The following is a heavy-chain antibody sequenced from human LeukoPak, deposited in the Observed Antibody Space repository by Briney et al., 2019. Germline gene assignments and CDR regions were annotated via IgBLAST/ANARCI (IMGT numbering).Heavy chain of an antibody. CDR2: IYTSGST. CDR3: ARDGGSAAYDY. CDR1: VGSISSYY. D-gene: IGHD2-15*01. J-gene: IGHJ4*02. Sequence: SETLSLTCTVSVGSISSYYWSWIPQPAGKGREWIGRIYTSGSTNYNPSLKSRVTMSVDTSKNQFSLKLSSVTAADTAVYYCARDGGSAAYDYWGQGTLFTVSS. V-gene: IGHV4-4*07.